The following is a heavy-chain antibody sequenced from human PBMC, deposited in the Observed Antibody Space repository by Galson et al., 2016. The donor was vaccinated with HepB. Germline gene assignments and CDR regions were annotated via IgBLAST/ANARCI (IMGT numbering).Heavy chain of an antibody. Sequence: SLRLSCAASGFTFSSYAMNWVRQAPGKGLEWVSSISGSGGSAYYADSVKGRFTISRDNSKYTLYLQMNSLRAEDTALYYCAKDSSAYYYVSFYYYAMDVWGQGTTVTVSS. CDR1: GFTFSSYA. D-gene: IGHD3-22*01. V-gene: IGHV3-23*01. J-gene: IGHJ6*02. CDR2: ISGSGGSA. CDR3: AKDSSAYYYVSFYYYAMDV.